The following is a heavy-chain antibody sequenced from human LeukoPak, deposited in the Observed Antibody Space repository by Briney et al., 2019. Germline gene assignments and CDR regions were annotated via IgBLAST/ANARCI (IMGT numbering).Heavy chain of an antibody. D-gene: IGHD2-2*01. CDR3: ARRLYCSSTSCPRAFDI. J-gene: IGHJ3*02. Sequence: RGESLKISCKGSGYSFTTYWISWVRQMPGKGLGWMGIIYPGDSGTRYSPSFQGPVTISADKSISTAYLQWSSLKASDTAMYYCARRLYCSSTSCPRAFDIWGQGTIVTVSS. CDR2: IYPGDSGT. CDR1: GYSFTTYW. V-gene: IGHV5-51*01.